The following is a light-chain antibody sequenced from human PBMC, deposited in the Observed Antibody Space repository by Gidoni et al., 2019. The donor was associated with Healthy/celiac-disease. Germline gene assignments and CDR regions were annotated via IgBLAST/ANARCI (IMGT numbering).Light chain of an antibody. J-gene: IGKJ1*01. Sequence: DIVMTQSPLSLPVTPGEPASVSCRSSQSLLHSNGSHSLGWYLQKPGQSPQLLIYLGSNRASGVPDRFSGSGSGTDFTLKISRVEAEDVGVYYCMQALQTPGTFGQGTKVEIK. CDR3: MQALQTPGT. V-gene: IGKV2-28*01. CDR1: QSLLHSNGSHS. CDR2: LGS.